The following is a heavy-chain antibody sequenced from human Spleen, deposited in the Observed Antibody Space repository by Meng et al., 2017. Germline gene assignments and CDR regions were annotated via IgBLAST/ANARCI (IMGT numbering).Heavy chain of an antibody. Sequence: QVQLVQVGAYVTKPGASGKVSCKASGYTFTNHYMHWVRQAPGQGLEWMGRINLSSGGTDYAQKFQGRVTMTRYTSISTAYLELSSLRSDDTALFYCARAYTSSGPFDYWGQGTLVTVSS. CDR3: ARAYTSSGPFDY. CDR2: INLSSGGT. CDR1: GYTFTNHY. D-gene: IGHD6-13*01. V-gene: IGHV1-2*06. J-gene: IGHJ4*02.